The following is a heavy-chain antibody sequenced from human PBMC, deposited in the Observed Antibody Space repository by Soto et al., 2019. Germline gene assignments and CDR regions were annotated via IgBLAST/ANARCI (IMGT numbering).Heavy chain of an antibody. CDR2: IKSKYDGGTT. CDR3: AKSGYSSSWYRGYYYGMDV. J-gene: IGHJ6*02. CDR1: GFTFSGAW. D-gene: IGHD6-13*01. V-gene: IGHV3-15*07. Sequence: PGGSLRLSCAASGFTFSGAWFNWVRQAPGKGLEWVGRIKSKYDGGTTDYAAPVKDRFTISRDDSKNTLYLQMNSLRAEDTAVYYCAKSGYSSSWYRGYYYGMDVWGQGTTVTVSS.